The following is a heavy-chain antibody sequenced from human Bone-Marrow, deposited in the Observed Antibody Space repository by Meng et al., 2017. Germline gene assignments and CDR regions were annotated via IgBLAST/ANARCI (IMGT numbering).Heavy chain of an antibody. J-gene: IGHJ4*02. CDR3: ARREYYYDSSGYYGAGFDY. D-gene: IGHD3-22*01. CDR2: IYYTGRT. V-gene: IGHV4-39*01. Sequence: QLQLQESGPGLVKPSETLSLTGTVSGGAISSSSYYWGWIRQPPGKGLEWIGSIYYTGRTYYNPSLKSRVTISVDTSKNQFSLKLSSVTAADTAVYYCARREYYYDSSGYYGAGFDYWGQGTLVTVSS. CDR1: GGAISSSSYY.